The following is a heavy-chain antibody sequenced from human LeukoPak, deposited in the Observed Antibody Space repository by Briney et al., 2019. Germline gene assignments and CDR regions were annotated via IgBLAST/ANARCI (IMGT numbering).Heavy chain of an antibody. D-gene: IGHD3-10*01. CDR3: ARGYGSGSYYNHVAAFDI. J-gene: IGHJ3*02. Sequence: HGASVKVSCKASGYTFTSYGISWVRQAPGQGLEWMGWISAYNGNTNYAQKLQGRVTMTTDTSTSTAYMELRSLRSDDTAVYYCARGYGSGSYYNHVAAFDIWGQGTMVTVSS. V-gene: IGHV1-18*01. CDR2: ISAYNGNT. CDR1: GYTFTSYG.